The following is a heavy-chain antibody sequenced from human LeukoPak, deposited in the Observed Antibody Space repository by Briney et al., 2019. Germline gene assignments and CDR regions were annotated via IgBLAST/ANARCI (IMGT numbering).Heavy chain of an antibody. D-gene: IGHD3-9*01. CDR1: GFTFSSYS. Sequence: GGSLRLSCAASGFTFSSYSMNWVRQAPGKGLEWVSSISSSGSYIYYADSVKGRFTISRDNAKNSLYLQMNSLRAEDTAVYYCASESHYDILTGYREPIDYWGQGTLVTVSS. V-gene: IGHV3-21*01. J-gene: IGHJ4*02. CDR3: ASESHYDILTGYREPIDY. CDR2: ISSSGSYI.